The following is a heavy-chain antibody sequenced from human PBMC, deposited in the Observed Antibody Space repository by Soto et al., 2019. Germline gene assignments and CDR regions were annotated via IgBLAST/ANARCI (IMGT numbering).Heavy chain of an antibody. CDR2: ISSNGVDT. D-gene: IGHD6-6*01. J-gene: IGHJ6*03. CDR3: ARRARPDFYYMDV. V-gene: IGHV3-64*01. Sequence: EVELAESGGGLAQPGGSLRLSCAAPGFTLSGYAMDWVRQAPGKGLEYVTGISSNGVDTYYANSVQGRFTISRDNSKNTVYLQMGSLRPEDMAVYYCARRARPDFYYMDVWGKGTTVTVSS. CDR1: GFTLSGYA.